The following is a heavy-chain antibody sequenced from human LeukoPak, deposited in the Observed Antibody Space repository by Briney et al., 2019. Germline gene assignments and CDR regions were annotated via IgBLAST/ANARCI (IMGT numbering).Heavy chain of an antibody. Sequence: GASVKVSCTASGYTFTSYGISWVRQAPGQGLEWMGWISGYNGNTDYAQKFQGRVTMTTDTSTSTAYMELRSLRSDDTAVYYCARDSFWSGYYVALAAFDIWGQGTIITVSS. CDR3: ARDSFWSGYYVALAAFDI. V-gene: IGHV1-18*01. D-gene: IGHD3-3*01. J-gene: IGHJ3*02. CDR2: ISGYNGNT. CDR1: GYTFTSYG.